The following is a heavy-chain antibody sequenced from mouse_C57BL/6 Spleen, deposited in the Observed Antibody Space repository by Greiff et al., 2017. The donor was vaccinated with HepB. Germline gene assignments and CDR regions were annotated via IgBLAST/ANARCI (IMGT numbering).Heavy chain of an antibody. Sequence: VQLQQPGAELVRPGSSVKLSCKASGYTFTSYWMHWVKQRPIQGLEWIGNIDPSDSETHYNQKFKDKATLTVDKSSSTAYMQLSSLTSEDSAVYYGARSLTTVVLDYWGQGTTLTVSS. CDR3: ARSLTTVVLDY. V-gene: IGHV1-52*01. J-gene: IGHJ2*01. CDR2: IDPSDSET. D-gene: IGHD1-1*01. CDR1: GYTFTSYW.